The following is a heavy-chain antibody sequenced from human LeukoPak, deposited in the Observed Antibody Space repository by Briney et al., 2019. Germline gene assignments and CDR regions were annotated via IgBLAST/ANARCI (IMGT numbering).Heavy chain of an antibody. CDR2: IIPILGIA. D-gene: IGHD1-26*01. CDR3: AREEWELHNSRHFDY. V-gene: IGHV1-69*04. J-gene: IGHJ4*02. Sequence: GASVKVSCKASGGTFSSYAISWVRQAPGQGLEWMGRIIPILGIANYAQKFQGRVTMTTDTSTSTAYMELRSLRSDDTAVYYCAREEWELHNSRHFDYWGQGTLVTVSS. CDR1: GGTFSSYA.